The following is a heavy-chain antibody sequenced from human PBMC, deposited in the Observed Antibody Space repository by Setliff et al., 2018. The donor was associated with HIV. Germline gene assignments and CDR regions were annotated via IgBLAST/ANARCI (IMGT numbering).Heavy chain of an antibody. J-gene: IGHJ6*03. CDR3: ARGGHYTGSYLPRDYYMDV. CDR1: GDTFTNFC. Sequence: ASVKVSCKASGDTFTNFCIHWVRQAPGQGLEWLGVIKPSAGSTTYAQKFQGRVTMTSDTSTSTVYMDLSSLGSEDTAVYYCARGGHYTGSYLPRDYYMDVWGKGTTVTVSS. V-gene: IGHV1-46*01. D-gene: IGHD1-26*01. CDR2: IKPSAGST.